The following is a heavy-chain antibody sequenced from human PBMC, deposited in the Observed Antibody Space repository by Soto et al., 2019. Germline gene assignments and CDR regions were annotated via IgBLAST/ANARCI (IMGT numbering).Heavy chain of an antibody. CDR3: AKVVLRFGTTNGMDV. Sequence: QVQLVESGGDVVQPGRSLRLSCAASGFTFSDYGMHWVRQAPGKGLECVAVISYDGSNKYYADSVKGRFTISGDDSKNTLYLQMTSLRAEDTAVYYCAKVVLRFGTTNGMDVWGKGTTVTVSS. J-gene: IGHJ6*04. V-gene: IGHV3-30*18. CDR1: GFTFSDYG. D-gene: IGHD2-8*01. CDR2: ISYDGSNK.